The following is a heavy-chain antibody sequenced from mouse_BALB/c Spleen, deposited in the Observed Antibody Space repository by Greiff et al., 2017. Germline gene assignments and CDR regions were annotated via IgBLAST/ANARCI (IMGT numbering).Heavy chain of an antibody. J-gene: IGHJ4*01. Sequence: VQLKESGPELVKPGASVKISCKASGYTFTDYNMHWVKQSHGKSLEWIGYIYPYNGGTGYNQKFKSKATLTVDNSSSTAYMELRSLTSEDSAVYYCASYGSSYEGAMDYWGQGTSVTVSS. CDR3: ASYGSSYEGAMDY. D-gene: IGHD1-1*01. CDR2: IYPYNGGT. CDR1: GYTFTDYN. V-gene: IGHV1S29*02.